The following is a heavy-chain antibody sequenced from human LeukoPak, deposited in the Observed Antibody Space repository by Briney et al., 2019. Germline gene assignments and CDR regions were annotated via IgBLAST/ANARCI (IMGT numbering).Heavy chain of an antibody. CDR1: GGSISSYY. CDR2: IYTSGST. Sequence: PSETLSLTCTVSGGSISSYYWSWIRQPAGKGLEWLGRIYTSGSTNYNPSLKSRVTMSVDTSKNQFSLKLSSVTAADTAVYYCARDGAENDSSGYYPLYGMDVWGQGTTVTVSS. J-gene: IGHJ6*02. V-gene: IGHV4-4*07. D-gene: IGHD3-22*01. CDR3: ARDGAENDSSGYYPLYGMDV.